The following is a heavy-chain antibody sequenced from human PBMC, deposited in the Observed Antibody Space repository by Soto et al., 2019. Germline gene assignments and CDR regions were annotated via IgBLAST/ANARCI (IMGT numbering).Heavy chain of an antibody. Sequence: QVQVVESAGGVVQPGRSLSLSCAACEFTFGTSAMHWVRQARGKGLVWVAVILYDRVNKYKADSVKGRCIIAIDASKNTLHLHMNSLRAEDRAMYYCARAGWRLSIWEDGIVVWGAGTMVTVSA. V-gene: IGHV3-30-3*01. CDR3: ARAGWRLSIWEDGIVV. J-gene: IGHJ3*01. CDR1: EFTFGTSA. D-gene: IGHD1-26*01. CDR2: ILYDRVNK.